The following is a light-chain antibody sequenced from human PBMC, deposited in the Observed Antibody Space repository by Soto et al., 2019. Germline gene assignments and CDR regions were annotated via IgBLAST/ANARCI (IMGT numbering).Light chain of an antibody. CDR1: QSIISR. V-gene: IGKV1-5*03. J-gene: IGKJ1*01. CDR3: QKYSGAPA. Sequence: DIQMTQSPSTLSASVGDRVTITSRASQSIISRLAWYHQSPGKAPKLLMYQASSLESGVPSRFSGSGSGTEFTLTISSLQPDDFATYFCQKYSGAPAFGQGTKVEIK. CDR2: QAS.